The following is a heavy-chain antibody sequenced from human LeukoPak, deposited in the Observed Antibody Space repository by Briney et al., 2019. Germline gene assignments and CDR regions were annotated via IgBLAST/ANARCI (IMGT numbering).Heavy chain of an antibody. Sequence: SETLSLTCTVSGGSITSGDYYWSWIRQSPGKGLEWVGYVEHDGTTFYNLSFESRLTVSVDSSKNQFSLRLTSVTAADTAVYYCAGTSNWFGPWGRGALVTVSS. CDR2: VEHDGTT. CDR1: GGSITSGDYY. V-gene: IGHV4-30-4*08. J-gene: IGHJ5*02. CDR3: AGTSNWFGP.